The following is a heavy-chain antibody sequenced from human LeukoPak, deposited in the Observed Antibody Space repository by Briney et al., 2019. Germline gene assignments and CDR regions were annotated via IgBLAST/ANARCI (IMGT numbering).Heavy chain of an antibody. Sequence: PGASLRLSCAASGFIFSNYGMHSVRQAPGKGPEWVTWIDYDGRKTYYAHSVKGRLTISRDDSNNTLYLQMHSPRSEDTAVYYCATALAFFALSPGGQGTLVTVSS. CDR3: ATALAFFALSP. D-gene: IGHD3/OR15-3a*01. J-gene: IGHJ4*02. CDR2: IDYDGRKT. CDR1: GFIFSNYG. V-gene: IGHV3-30*02.